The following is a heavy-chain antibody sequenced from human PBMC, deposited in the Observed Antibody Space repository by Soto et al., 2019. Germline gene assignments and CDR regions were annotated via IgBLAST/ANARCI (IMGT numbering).Heavy chain of an antibody. CDR1: GGSISSGGDY. CDR3: ARATPYYYYCMDV. J-gene: IGHJ6*02. D-gene: IGHD2-15*01. Sequence: QVQLQESGPGLVKPSQTLSLTCTVSGGSISSGGDYWSWIRQHPGKGLEWLGYIYYSGSTYYNPSLKSLVTLSVDTSKNHFSLKLSSVTAADTAVYYWARATPYYYYCMDVWGQGTTVTVSS. V-gene: IGHV4-31*01. CDR2: IYYSGST.